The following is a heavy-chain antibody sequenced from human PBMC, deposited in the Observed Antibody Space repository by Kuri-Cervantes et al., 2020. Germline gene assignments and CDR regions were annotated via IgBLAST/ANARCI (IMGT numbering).Heavy chain of an antibody. V-gene: IGHV1-69*06. CDR3: ARGSPSFDYGTGRDAFDI. CDR2: IIPIFGTA. J-gene: IGHJ3*02. D-gene: IGHD4-17*01. CDR1: GGTFSSYA. Sequence: SVKVSCKASGGTFSSYAISWVRQAPGQGLEWMGGIIPIFGTANYAQKFQGRVTITADKSTGTAYMELSSLRSEDTAVYYCARGSPSFDYGTGRDAFDIWGQGTMVTVSS.